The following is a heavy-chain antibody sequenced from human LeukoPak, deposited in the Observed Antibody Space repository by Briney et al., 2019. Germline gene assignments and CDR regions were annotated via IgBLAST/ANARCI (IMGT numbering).Heavy chain of an antibody. J-gene: IGHJ4*02. CDR2: ISYDGNNQ. D-gene: IGHD3-10*01. Sequence: GGSLRLSCAASGFTFSSYGMHWVRQAPGRGLEWVAVISYDGNNQDYADSVKGRFDISRDNSKNTMYLQMNSLRVEDTAVYYCAKEGYYGSGSFPDYWGQGTLVTVSS. CDR1: GFTFSSYG. V-gene: IGHV3-30*18. CDR3: AKEGYYGSGSFPDY.